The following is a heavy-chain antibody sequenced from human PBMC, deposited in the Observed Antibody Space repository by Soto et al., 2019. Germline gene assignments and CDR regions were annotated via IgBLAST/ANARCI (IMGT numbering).Heavy chain of an antibody. CDR1: GFTFSNAW. CDR2: IKSKTDGGTT. V-gene: IGHV3-15*01. J-gene: IGHJ6*02. CDR3: TTDHRVYYDVWSGPYYCNGMDV. Sequence: PGGSLRLSYAASGFTFSNAWMSWVRQAPGKGLEWVGRIKSKTDGGTTDYAAPVKGRFTISRDDSKNTLCLQMNSLKTEDTAVYYCTTDHRVYYDVWSGPYYCNGMDVWGQGTTVTVSS. D-gene: IGHD3-3*01.